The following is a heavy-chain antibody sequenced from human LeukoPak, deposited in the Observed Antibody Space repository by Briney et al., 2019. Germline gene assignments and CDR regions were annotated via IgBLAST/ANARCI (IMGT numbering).Heavy chain of an antibody. D-gene: IGHD3-22*01. V-gene: IGHV3-23*01. J-gene: IGHJ4*02. Sequence: GGSLRLSCAASGFTFSSYAMSWVRQAPGKGLEWVSGISGSGGSTDYADSVKGRFTISRDNSKNTLYLQMSSLRAEDTAVYFCAKVGYYSDSSGYYLDYWGQGALVTVSS. CDR2: ISGSGGST. CDR1: GFTFSSYA. CDR3: AKVGYYSDSSGYYLDY.